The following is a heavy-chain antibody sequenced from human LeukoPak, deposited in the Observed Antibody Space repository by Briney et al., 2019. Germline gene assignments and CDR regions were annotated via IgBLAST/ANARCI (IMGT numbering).Heavy chain of an antibody. D-gene: IGHD6-13*01. CDR1: GFALSTYA. J-gene: IGHJ4*02. CDR2: ITGSGIIT. CDR3: VREQTIMAAAGLDS. V-gene: IGHV3-23*01. Sequence: GGSLRLSCAASGFALSTYAMNWVRQAPGKGLEWVSTITGSGIITYYADSVMGRFTISRDNSKNTLYLQMNSLTADDTAVYYCVREQTIMAAAGLDSWGQGTLVTVSS.